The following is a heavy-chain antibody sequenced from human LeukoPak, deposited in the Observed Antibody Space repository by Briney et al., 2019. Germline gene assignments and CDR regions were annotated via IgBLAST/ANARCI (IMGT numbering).Heavy chain of an antibody. D-gene: IGHD7-27*01. V-gene: IGHV4-59*02. CDR1: GGSVSDYY. CDR3: ASRKLGNDY. CDR2: IYYTGT. Sequence: SATLSLTCTVSGGSVSDYYWSWIRQSPGKGLEWIGYIYYTGTSYNPSLKSRVTISADTSKNQFSLNLSSVTAADTAVYYCASRKLGNDYWGQGTLVTVSS. J-gene: IGHJ4*02.